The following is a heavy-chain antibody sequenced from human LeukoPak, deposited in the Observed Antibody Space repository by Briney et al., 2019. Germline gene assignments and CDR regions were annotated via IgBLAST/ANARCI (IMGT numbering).Heavy chain of an antibody. CDR3: ARDYYDSSGYYWGGY. CDR1: GFTFSSYA. Sequence: GGSRRLSCAASGFTFSSYAMSWVRQAPGKGLEWVSAISGSGGSTYYADSVKGRFTISRDDAKNSLYLQMNSLRAEDTAVYYCARDYYDSSGYYWGGYWGQGTLVTVSS. V-gene: IGHV3-23*01. CDR2: ISGSGGST. D-gene: IGHD3-22*01. J-gene: IGHJ4*02.